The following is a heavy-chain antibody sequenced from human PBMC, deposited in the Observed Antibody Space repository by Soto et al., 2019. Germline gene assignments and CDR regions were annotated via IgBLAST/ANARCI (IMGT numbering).Heavy chain of an antibody. D-gene: IGHD1-26*01. CDR3: TRGRRYSGSEAFDI. V-gene: IGHV3-74*01. J-gene: IGHJ3*02. CDR2: INGDGTVT. CDR1: GFTFSSYW. Sequence: EVQLVESGGALVQPGGSLRVSCEASGFTFSSYWMHWVRRAPGKGLVWVARINGDGTVTTDANSVKGRVTISRDNAKNTLYLQMDSLRAEDTAMYYCTRGRRYSGSEAFDIWGQGTVVTVSS.